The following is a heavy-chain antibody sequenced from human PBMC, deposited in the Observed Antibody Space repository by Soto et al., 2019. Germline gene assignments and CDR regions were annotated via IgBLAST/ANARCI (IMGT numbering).Heavy chain of an antibody. CDR2: ITWNSGRI. D-gene: IGHD3-3*02. V-gene: IGHV3-9*01. CDR3: VKVRGQSAVLGAYDF. Sequence: EVQLIESGGGRVQPGKSLRLSCSVSGFTFDDYAMHWVRQFPGRGLEWVSGITWNSGRIGYADSVQGRFTISRDNAKNSLYLQMNTLRVEDTALSYCVKVRGQSAVLGAYDFWGPGTLVTVSS. J-gene: IGHJ4*02. CDR1: GFTFDDYA.